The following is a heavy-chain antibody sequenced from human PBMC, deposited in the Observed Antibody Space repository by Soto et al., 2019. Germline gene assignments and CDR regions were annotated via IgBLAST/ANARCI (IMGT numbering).Heavy chain of an antibody. J-gene: IGHJ6*02. V-gene: IGHV3-33*01. CDR1: GFTFNNYG. Sequence: QVQLVESGGGVVQPGRSLRLSCAASGFTFNNYGMHWVRQAPGKGLEWVAVIWKDGSNSYYANSVKGRFTISRYNSKNTLYRQMSSLRAEDTAVYYCASRRISPPTRGAATARGAMDVWSQGTTVTVSS. CDR2: IWKDGSNS. CDR3: ASRRISPPTRGAATARGAMDV. D-gene: IGHD6-13*01.